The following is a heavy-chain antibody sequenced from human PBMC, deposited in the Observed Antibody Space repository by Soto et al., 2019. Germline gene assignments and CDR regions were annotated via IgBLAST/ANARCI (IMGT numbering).Heavy chain of an antibody. CDR3: ARDYAGIYHYGSGINGAFDI. J-gene: IGHJ3*02. CDR2: ISYDGSNK. D-gene: IGHD3-10*01. Sequence: GGSLRLSCAASGFTFSSYAMHWVRQAPGKGMEWVAVISYDGSNKYYADSVKGRFTISRDNSKNTLYLQMNSLRAEDTAVYYCARDYAGIYHYGSGINGAFDIWGQGTMVTVSS. V-gene: IGHV3-30-3*01. CDR1: GFTFSSYA.